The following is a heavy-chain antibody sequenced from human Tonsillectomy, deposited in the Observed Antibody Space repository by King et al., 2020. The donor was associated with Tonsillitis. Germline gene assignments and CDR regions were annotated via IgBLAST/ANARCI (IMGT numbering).Heavy chain of an antibody. J-gene: IGHJ4*02. V-gene: IGHV3-9*01. CDR3: AKGVYGSAASYFDY. Sequence: EVQLVESGGGLVQPGRSLRLSCAASGFTFDNYAMHWVRQAPGKGLEWVSGISWNSGSIGYADSVKGRFPISRDNAKNSLYLQMNSLRAEDTALYYCAKGVYGSAASYFDYWGQGTLVTVSS. CDR1: GFTFDNYA. D-gene: IGHD2-8*01. CDR2: ISWNSGSI.